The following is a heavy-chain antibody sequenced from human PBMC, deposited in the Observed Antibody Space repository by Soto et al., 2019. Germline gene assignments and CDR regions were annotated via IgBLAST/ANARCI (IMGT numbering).Heavy chain of an antibody. D-gene: IGHD2-8*01. V-gene: IGHV3-74*01. J-gene: IGHJ6*03. Sequence: EVQLVESGGGLVQPGGSLRLSCAASGFTFSNYWMHWVRQAPGKGLVWVSRINYDGSSTAYADSVKGRFSISRDNAKNTLYLQMNSLRAEDTAVYYCARGARWSSYYMDVWGNGTTVTGSS. CDR2: INYDGSST. CDR1: GFTFSNYW. CDR3: ARGARWSSYYMDV.